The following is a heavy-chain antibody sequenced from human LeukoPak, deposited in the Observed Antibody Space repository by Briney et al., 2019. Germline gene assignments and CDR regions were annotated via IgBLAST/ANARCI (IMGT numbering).Heavy chain of an antibody. CDR2: IDTDGSTT. CDR1: GFTFSNSW. J-gene: IGHJ4*02. D-gene: IGHD1/OR15-1a*01. CDR3: AKDLTWNTADY. Sequence: GGSLRLSCVASGFTFSNSWMHWFRQVPGKGLVWVSRIDTDGSTTDYADSARGRFTISRDNAKNTLYLQMNGLRAEDTAIYYCAKDLTWNTADYWGQGTLVTVSS. V-gene: IGHV3-74*01.